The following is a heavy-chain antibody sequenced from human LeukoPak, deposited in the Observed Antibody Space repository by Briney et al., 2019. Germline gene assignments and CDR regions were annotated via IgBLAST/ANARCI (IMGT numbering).Heavy chain of an antibody. CDR2: IYTSGST. CDR1: GGSISSYY. V-gene: IGHV4-4*07. Sequence: SETLSLTCTVSGGSISSYYWSWIRQPAGKGLEWIGRIYTSGSTNYNPSLKSRVTMSVDTSKNQFSLKLSSVTAADTAVYYCARQQWLQRAYYYYYMDVWGKGTTVTISS. CDR3: ARQQWLQRAYYYYYMDV. J-gene: IGHJ6*03. D-gene: IGHD5-24*01.